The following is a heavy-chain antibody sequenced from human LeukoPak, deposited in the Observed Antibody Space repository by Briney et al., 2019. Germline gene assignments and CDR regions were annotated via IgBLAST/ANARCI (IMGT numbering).Heavy chain of an antibody. CDR3: ARDYGSGSYWFDY. CDR1: GFTFSSYG. Sequence: GGSLRLSCAASGFTFSSYGMSWVRQAPGKGLEWVSAISGSGGSTYYADSVKGRFTISRDNAKNSLYLQMNSLRDEDTAVYYCARDYGSGSYWFDYWGQGTLVTVSS. D-gene: IGHD3-10*01. V-gene: IGHV3-23*01. CDR2: ISGSGGST. J-gene: IGHJ4*02.